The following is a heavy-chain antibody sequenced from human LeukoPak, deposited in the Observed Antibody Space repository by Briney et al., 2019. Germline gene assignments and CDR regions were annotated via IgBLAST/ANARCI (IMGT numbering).Heavy chain of an antibody. CDR1: GDSISSGYF. V-gene: IGHV4-38-2*02. CDR3: AREVAVGWFDP. Sequence: PSETLSLTCTVSGDSISSGYFWAWIRQSPEKGLEWLASMSQSGSDYYNPSLKSRVTISVDTSKNQFSLKLSSVTAADTAVYYCAREVAVGWFDPWGQGTLVTVSS. J-gene: IGHJ5*02. CDR2: MSQSGSD. D-gene: IGHD6-19*01.